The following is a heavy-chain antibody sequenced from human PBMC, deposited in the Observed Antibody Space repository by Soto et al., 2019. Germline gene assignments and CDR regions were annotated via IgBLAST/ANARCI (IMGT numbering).Heavy chain of an antibody. CDR1: GFTFSSYG. Sequence: GGSLRLSCPASGFTFSSYGMHWVRQAPGKGLEWVAVIWYDGSNKYYADSVKGRFTISRDNSKNTLYLQMNSLRAEDTAVYYCARVRAVRGVAIYFYYGMDVWGQGTTVTVSS. J-gene: IGHJ6*02. V-gene: IGHV3-33*01. CDR2: IWYDGSNK. D-gene: IGHD3-10*01. CDR3: ARVRAVRGVAIYFYYGMDV.